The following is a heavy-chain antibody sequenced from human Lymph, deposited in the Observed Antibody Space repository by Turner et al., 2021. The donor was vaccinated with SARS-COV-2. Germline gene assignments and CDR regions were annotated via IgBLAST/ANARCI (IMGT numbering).Heavy chain of an antibody. CDR1: GLTVSSNY. J-gene: IGHJ3*02. CDR3: ARDFREGAFDI. D-gene: IGHD3-10*01. CDR2: IYSGGST. V-gene: IGHV3-66*01. Sequence: EVQQVESGGGLVQPGGSLRLSCAASGLTVSSNYMNWVRQAPGKGLEWVSVIYSGGSTFYADSVKGRFTISRDNSKNTLYLQMHSLRAEDTAVYYCARDFREGAFDIWGQGTMVTISS.